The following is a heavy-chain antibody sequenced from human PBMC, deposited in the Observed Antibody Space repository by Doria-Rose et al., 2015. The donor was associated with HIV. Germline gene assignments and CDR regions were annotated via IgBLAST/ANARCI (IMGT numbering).Heavy chain of an antibody. CDR2: IIPILDIV. CDR1: GGTFSSYT. V-gene: IGHV1-69*02. J-gene: IGHJ4*02. Sequence: VKVSCKASGGTFSSYTISWVRQAPGQGLEWMGRIIPILDIVNYALRFQGRVTITADESTSTAYMELSSLRSEDTAIYYCASQWERSSFDYWGQGTRGTVSS. CDR3: ASQWERSSFDY. D-gene: IGHD1-26*01.